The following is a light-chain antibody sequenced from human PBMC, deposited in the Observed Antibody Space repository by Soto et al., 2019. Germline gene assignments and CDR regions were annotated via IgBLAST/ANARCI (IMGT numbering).Light chain of an antibody. Sequence: DIQLTQSPSFLSASVGDRVTITCRASQGISSYLAWYQQEPGKAPKPLIYAPSTLQSGVPSRFSGGGSGTEFTLTISSLQPEDFANYYCQQLKRYPVTFGGGTKVEIK. J-gene: IGKJ4*01. CDR3: QQLKRYPVT. V-gene: IGKV1-9*01. CDR1: QGISSY. CDR2: APS.